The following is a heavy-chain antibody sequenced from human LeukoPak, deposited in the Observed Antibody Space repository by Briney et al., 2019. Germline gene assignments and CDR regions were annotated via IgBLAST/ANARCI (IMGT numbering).Heavy chain of an antibody. J-gene: IGHJ4*02. CDR3: ARPDYYDSRAFDY. D-gene: IGHD3-22*01. V-gene: IGHV4-39*07. Sequence: SETLSLTCTVSGGSFSSNSYYWGWIRQPPGKGLEWIGEINHSGSTNYNPSLKSRVTISVDTSKNQFSLKLSSVTAADTAVYYCARPDYYDSRAFDYWGQGTLVTVSS. CDR1: GGSFSSNSYY. CDR2: INHSGST.